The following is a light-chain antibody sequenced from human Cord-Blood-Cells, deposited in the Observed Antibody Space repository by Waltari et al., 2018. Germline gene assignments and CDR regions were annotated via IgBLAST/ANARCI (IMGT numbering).Light chain of an antibody. CDR1: SSDVGGYNY. V-gene: IGLV2-11*01. Sequence: QSALTQPRSVSGSPGQSVTIPCTGTSSDVGGYNYVPGYQQHPGKAPKLLIYDVSKRPSGVPDRFSGSKSGNTASLTISGLQAEDEADYYCCSYAGSYSVVFGGGTKLTVL. CDR2: DVS. J-gene: IGLJ2*01. CDR3: CSYAGSYSVV.